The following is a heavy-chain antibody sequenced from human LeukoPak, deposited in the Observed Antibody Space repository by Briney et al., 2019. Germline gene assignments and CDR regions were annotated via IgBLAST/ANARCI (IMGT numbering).Heavy chain of an antibody. CDR3: ARGPRYCSGGSCYSD. J-gene: IGHJ4*02. D-gene: IGHD2-15*01. Sequence: GGSLRLSCAASGFTFSDYYMSWIRQAPGKGLEWVSYISSSGSTIYYADSVKGRFTISRDNSKNTLYLQMNSLRAEDTAVYYCARGPRYCSGGSCYSDWGQGTLVTVSS. V-gene: IGHV3-11*01. CDR2: ISSSGSTI. CDR1: GFTFSDYY.